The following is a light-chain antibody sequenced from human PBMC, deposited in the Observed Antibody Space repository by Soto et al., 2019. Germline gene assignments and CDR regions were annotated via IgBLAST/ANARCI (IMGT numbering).Light chain of an antibody. J-gene: IGKJ5*01. CDR2: AAA. V-gene: IGKV1-9*01. Sequence: DIPLTQSPSFLSASVGDRVTITCRASRDISSYLAWYQQKPGKAPQFLLYAAATLRVGVPSRFSESGSGTEFTLTISSLQPEDSATYYCQRLSDYPITFGQGTRLEIK. CDR3: QRLSDYPIT. CDR1: RDISSY.